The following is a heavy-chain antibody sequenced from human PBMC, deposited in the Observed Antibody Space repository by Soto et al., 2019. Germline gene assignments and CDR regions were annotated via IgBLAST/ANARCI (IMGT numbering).Heavy chain of an antibody. CDR3: ARLGVAGTVDNYYYGMDV. Sequence: PSETLSLTCTVSGGSISNAAYSWSWIRQPPGKGLEWIGYIYPSGMPFYNPSLKSRVTISVDTSKNQFSLKLSSVTAADTAVYYCARLGVAGTVDNYYYGMDVWGQGTTVTVSS. CDR2: IYPSGMP. V-gene: IGHV4-30-2*02. J-gene: IGHJ6*02. D-gene: IGHD6-19*01. CDR1: GGSISNAAYS.